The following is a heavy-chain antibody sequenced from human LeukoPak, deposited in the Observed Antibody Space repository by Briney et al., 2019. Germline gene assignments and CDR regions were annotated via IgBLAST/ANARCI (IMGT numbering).Heavy chain of an antibody. D-gene: IGHD5-12*01. CDR2: IYYSGST. J-gene: IGHJ4*02. CDR1: GGSISSGDYY. V-gene: IGHV4-30-4*02. Sequence: PSETLSLTCTVSGGSISSGDYYWSWIRQPPGKGLEGIGYIYYSGSTYYNPSLKSRVTISVDTSKNQFSLKLSSVTAADTAVYYCARATPRSGYDFDYWGQGTLVTVSS. CDR3: ARATPRSGYDFDY.